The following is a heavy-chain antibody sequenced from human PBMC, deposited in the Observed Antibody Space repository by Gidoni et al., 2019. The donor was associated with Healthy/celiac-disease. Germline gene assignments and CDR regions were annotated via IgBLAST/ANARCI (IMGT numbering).Heavy chain of an antibody. Sequence: VQLQESGPGLVKPSETLSLTCTVSAGSISSYYWRWIRQPPGKGLEWIGYIYYSGGTNYNHSLKSRVTISVDTSKNQFFLKLSSVTAADTAVYYCAREVGENAFDIWGQGTMVTVSS. CDR1: AGSISSYY. CDR3: AREVGENAFDI. CDR2: IYYSGGT. V-gene: IGHV4-59*01. J-gene: IGHJ3*02. D-gene: IGHD3-10*01.